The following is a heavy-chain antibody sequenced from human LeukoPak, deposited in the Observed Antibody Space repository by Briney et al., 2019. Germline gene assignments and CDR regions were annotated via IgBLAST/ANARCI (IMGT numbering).Heavy chain of an antibody. CDR1: GYIFTSYR. J-gene: IGHJ4*02. CDR3: ARHSPGEELDY. D-gene: IGHD1-26*01. Sequence: GESLQISCKDSGYIFTSYRIGWVRQLPGKGLEWVGIIYPGDSDTRYSPSFQGQVTISADKSISTAYLQWSSLKASDTAMYYCARHSPGEELDYGGQGTLVTVSS. V-gene: IGHV5-51*01. CDR2: IYPGDSDT.